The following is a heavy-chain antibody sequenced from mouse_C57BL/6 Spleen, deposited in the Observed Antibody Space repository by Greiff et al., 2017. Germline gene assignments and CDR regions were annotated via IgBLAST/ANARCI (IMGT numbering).Heavy chain of an antibody. CDR3: ARTYGYDESDYAMDY. V-gene: IGHV5-17*01. Sequence: EVQGVESGGGLVKPGGSLKLSCAASGFTFSDYGMHWVRQAPEKGLEWVAYISSGSSTIYYADTVKGRFTISRDNAKNTLFLQMTSLRSEDTAMYYCARTYGYDESDYAMDYWGQGTSVTVSS. J-gene: IGHJ4*01. CDR2: ISSGSSTI. CDR1: GFTFSDYG. D-gene: IGHD2-2*01.